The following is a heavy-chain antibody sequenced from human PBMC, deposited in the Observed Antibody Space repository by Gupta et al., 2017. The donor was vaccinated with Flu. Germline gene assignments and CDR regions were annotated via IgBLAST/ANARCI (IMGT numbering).Heavy chain of an antibody. CDR2: VNHSGRT. V-gene: IGHV4-34*01. Sequence: RQHPGKGLEWIGEVNHSGRTNYNPSLRGRVAISIDTSKNQFSLNLHSLTAADTAVYYCARVALVGYGSNWFDPWGQGTLVTVSS. D-gene: IGHD2-15*01. CDR3: ARVALVGYGSNWFDP. J-gene: IGHJ5*02.